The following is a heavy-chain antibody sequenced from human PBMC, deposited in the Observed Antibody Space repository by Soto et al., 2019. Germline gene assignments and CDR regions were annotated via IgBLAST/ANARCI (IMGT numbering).Heavy chain of an antibody. J-gene: IGHJ6*02. CDR2: LNPSGSP. Sequence: SETLSLTCAVYGESFSGYYWSWILEPPGKGLAWLGELNPSGSPNYNPSLKSQVPISVDTSNNQFSLTLRSVTAADAALYHCAGGGPGYCSSTSCYLGFQFSYYYYYGMDVWGQGTTVTVSS. D-gene: IGHD2-2*01. V-gene: IGHV4-34*01. CDR1: GESFSGYY. CDR3: AGGGPGYCSSTSCYLGFQFSYYYYYGMDV.